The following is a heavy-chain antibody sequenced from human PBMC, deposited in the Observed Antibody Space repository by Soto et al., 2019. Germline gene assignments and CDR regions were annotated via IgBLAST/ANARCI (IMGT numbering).Heavy chain of an antibody. CDR1: GGTFSSYA. V-gene: IGHV1-69*13. D-gene: IGHD3-22*01. CDR2: IIPIFGTA. CDR3: ARVRYYYDSSGYYYVPDAFDI. Sequence: ASVKVSCKASGGTFSSYAISWVRQAPGQGLEWMGGIIPIFGTANYAQKFQGRVTITADESTSTAYMELSSLRSEDTAVYYCARVRYYYDSSGYYYVPDAFDIWGQGTMVTVSS. J-gene: IGHJ3*02.